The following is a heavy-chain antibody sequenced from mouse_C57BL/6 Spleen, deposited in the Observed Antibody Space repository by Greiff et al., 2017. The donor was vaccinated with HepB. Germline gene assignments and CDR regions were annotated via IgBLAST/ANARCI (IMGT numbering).Heavy chain of an antibody. Sequence: QVQLQQSGAELVKPGASVKLSCKASGYTFTSYWMQWVKQRPGQGLEWIGEIDPSDSYTNYNQKFKGKATLTVDTSSSTAYMQLISLTSEDSAVYYCARRGVYYGNYDYWGQGTTLTVSS. D-gene: IGHD2-1*01. CDR3: ARRGVYYGNYDY. CDR1: GYTFTSYW. CDR2: IDPSDSYT. V-gene: IGHV1-50*01. J-gene: IGHJ2*01.